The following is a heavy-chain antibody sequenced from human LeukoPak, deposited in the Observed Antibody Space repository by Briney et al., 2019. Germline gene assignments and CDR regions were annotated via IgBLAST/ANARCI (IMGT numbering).Heavy chain of an antibody. J-gene: IGHJ4*02. CDR2: ISYDGSNK. CDR3: ARDGFKENSYGYLDY. CDR1: GFTFSSYA. D-gene: IGHD5-18*01. Sequence: GGSLRLSCAASGFTFSSYAMHWVRQAPGKGLEWVAVISYDGSNKYYADSVKGRFTISRDNSKNTLYLQMNSLRAEDTAVYYCARDGFKENSYGYLDYWGQGTLVTVSS. V-gene: IGHV3-30-3*01.